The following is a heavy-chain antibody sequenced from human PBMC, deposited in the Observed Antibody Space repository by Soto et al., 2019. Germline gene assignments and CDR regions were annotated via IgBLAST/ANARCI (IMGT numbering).Heavy chain of an antibody. CDR1: GGSISSGGYS. CDR2: IYHSGST. D-gene: IGHD1-1*01. CDR3: ARDQLEGNWFDP. Sequence: QLQLQESGSGLVRPSQTLSLTCAVSGGSISSGGYSWNWIRQPPGKGLEWIGYIYHSGSTLYNPSHKRRVTISVDKSKNHFSLKLSSVTAADTAVYDCARDQLEGNWFDPWGQGTLVTVSS. J-gene: IGHJ5*02. V-gene: IGHV4-30-2*01.